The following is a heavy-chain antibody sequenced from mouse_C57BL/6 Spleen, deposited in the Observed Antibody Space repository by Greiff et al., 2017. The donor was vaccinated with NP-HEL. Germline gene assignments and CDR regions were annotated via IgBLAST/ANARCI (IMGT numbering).Heavy chain of an antibody. Sequence: QVQLQQPGAELVKPGASVKLSCKASGYTFTSYWMHWVKQRPGRGLEWIGWIDPNSGGTKYNEKFKRKATLTVDKPSSTAYMQLSSLTSEDSAVYYCARRTVYYGNFYAMDYWGQGTSVTVSS. V-gene: IGHV1-72*01. CDR3: ARRTVYYGNFYAMDY. CDR2: IDPNSGGT. D-gene: IGHD2-1*01. J-gene: IGHJ4*01. CDR1: GYTFTSYW.